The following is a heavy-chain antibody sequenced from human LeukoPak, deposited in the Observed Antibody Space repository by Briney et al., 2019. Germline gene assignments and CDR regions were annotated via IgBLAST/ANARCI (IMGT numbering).Heavy chain of an antibody. Sequence: AASVKVSCKDSGYTFTDYYIHWVRQTPGQRLELIGRINPDSGGTNSAQKFQGRVTMTRDTSISTAYIELSSLRSDDTAVYYCARAKEQTIAARYFDYWGQGTLVTVSS. CDR2: INPDSGGT. CDR1: GYTFTDYY. J-gene: IGHJ4*02. V-gene: IGHV1-2*06. CDR3: ARAKEQTIAARYFDY. D-gene: IGHD6-6*01.